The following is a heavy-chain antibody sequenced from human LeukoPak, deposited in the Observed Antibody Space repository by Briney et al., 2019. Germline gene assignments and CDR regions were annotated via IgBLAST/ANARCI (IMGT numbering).Heavy chain of an antibody. CDR2: IYTSGST. CDR1: GGSISSYY. CDR3: TRGGSKEFGDGMDV. V-gene: IGHV4-4*07. D-gene: IGHD3-10*01. Sequence: SETLSLTCTVSGGSISSYYWSWIRQPAGKGLEWIGRIYTSGSTNYDPSLKSRVTMSVDTSKNQFSLKLSSVTAADTAVYYCTRGGSKEFGDGMDVWGQGTTVTVSS. J-gene: IGHJ6*02.